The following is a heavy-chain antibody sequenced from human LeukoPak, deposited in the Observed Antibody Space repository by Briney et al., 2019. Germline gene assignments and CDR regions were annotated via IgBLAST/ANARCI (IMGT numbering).Heavy chain of an antibody. V-gene: IGHV4-39*07. Sequence: GTLRLSCAASGFNFSNYGMSWIRQPPGKGLEWIGSIYYSGSTYYNPSLKSRVTISVDTSKNQFSLKLSSVTAADTAVYYCARDTRTSTVGGYFDYWGQGTLVTVSS. CDR3: ARDTRTSTVGGYFDY. J-gene: IGHJ4*02. CDR2: IYYSGST. CDR1: GFNFSNYG. D-gene: IGHD4-23*01.